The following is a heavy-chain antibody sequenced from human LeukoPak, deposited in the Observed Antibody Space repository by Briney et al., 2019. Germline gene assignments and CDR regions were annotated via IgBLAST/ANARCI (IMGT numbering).Heavy chain of an antibody. CDR2: IYYSGST. CDR1: GGSISSYY. CDR3: AXXXXSYYDSPAGIRD. J-gene: IGHJ4*02. V-gene: IGHV4-59*08. D-gene: IGHD3-22*01. Sequence: PSETLSLTCTVSGGSISSYYWSWIRQPPGKGLEWIGYIYYSGSTNYNPSLKSRVTISVDTSKNQFSLKLSSVTAADTAVYYCAXXXXSYYDSPAGIRDWGQGTLVTVSS.